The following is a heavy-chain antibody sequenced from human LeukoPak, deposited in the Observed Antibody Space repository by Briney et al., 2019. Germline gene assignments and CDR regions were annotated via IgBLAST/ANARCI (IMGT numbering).Heavy chain of an antibody. J-gene: IGHJ4*02. CDR3: ARGRRYSGYDAFGY. V-gene: IGHV1-69*13. CDR2: IIPIFGTS. D-gene: IGHD5-12*01. Sequence: GASVKVSCKASGGTFSTYAISWVRQAPGQGLEWMGGIIPIFGTSNYAQNFQGRVTITADESTSTAYMELSSLRSEDTAVYYCARGRRYSGYDAFGYWGQGTLVTVSS. CDR1: GGTFSTYA.